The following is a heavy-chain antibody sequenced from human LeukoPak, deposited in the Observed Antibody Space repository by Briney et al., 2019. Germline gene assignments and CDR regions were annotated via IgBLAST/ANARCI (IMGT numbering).Heavy chain of an antibody. CDR1: GGSISGGSYY. J-gene: IGHJ3*02. CDR3: ASYDYGGRDAFDI. Sequence: SETLSLTCTVSGGSISGGSYYWSWIRQPDGKGLEWIGYIYYSGSTNYNPSLKSRVTISVDTSKNQFSLKLSSVTAADTAVYYCASYDYGGRDAFDIWGQGTMVTVSS. CDR2: IYYSGST. V-gene: IGHV4-61*10. D-gene: IGHD4/OR15-4a*01.